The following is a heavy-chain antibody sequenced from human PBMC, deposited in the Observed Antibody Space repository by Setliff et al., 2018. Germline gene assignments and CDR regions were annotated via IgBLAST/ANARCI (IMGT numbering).Heavy chain of an antibody. CDR2: IYHSGHT. D-gene: IGHD2-2*01. CDR3: TRGGERYHTAN. V-gene: IGHV4-38-2*01. CDR1: GYSISSGYY. J-gene: IGHJ4*02. Sequence: SETLSLTCAVSGYSISSGYYWGWIRQPPGKGLEWIGGIYHSGHTYYNPSLKSRVTISVDTSKNQFSLNLRSVTAADTAVYYCTRGGERYHTANWGQGTLVTVSS.